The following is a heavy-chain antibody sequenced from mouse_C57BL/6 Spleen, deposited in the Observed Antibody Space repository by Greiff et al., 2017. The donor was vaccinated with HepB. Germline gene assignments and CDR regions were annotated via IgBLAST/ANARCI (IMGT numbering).Heavy chain of an antibody. V-gene: IGHV2-6-1*01. J-gene: IGHJ1*03. D-gene: IGHD2-4*01. CDR1: GFSLTSYG. CDR3: ARHKGLRRDWYFDV. Sequence: QVQLQQSGPGLVAPSQSLSITCTVSGFSLTSYGVHWVRQPPGKGLEWLVVIWSDGSTTYNSALKSRLSISKDNSKSQVFLKMNSLQTDDTAMYYCARHKGLRRDWYFDVWGTGTTVTVSS. CDR2: IWSDGST.